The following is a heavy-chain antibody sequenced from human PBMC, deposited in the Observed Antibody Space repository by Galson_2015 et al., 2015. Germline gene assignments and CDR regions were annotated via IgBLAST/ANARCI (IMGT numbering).Heavy chain of an antibody. CDR2: IWYDGSSK. CDR1: GFTFSSYG. Sequence: SLRLSCAASGFTFSSYGMHWVRQAPGKGLEWVAVIWYDGSSKYYADSVKGRFTISRDNSKNTLYLQMNSLRAEDTAVYYCAREESYLHYYYYYGMDVWGQGTLVTVSS. D-gene: IGHD1-26*01. J-gene: IGHJ6*02. V-gene: IGHV3-33*01. CDR3: AREESYLHYYYYYGMDV.